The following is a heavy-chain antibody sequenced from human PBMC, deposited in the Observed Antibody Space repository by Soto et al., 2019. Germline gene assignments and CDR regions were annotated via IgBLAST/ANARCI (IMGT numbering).Heavy chain of an antibody. CDR1: GGSINSGAHY. D-gene: IGHD2-2*01. CDR2: IYYSSDT. CDR3: ARVESASWLDI. Sequence: QVQLQESGPGLVKPSQTLSLTCTVSGGSINSGAHYWSWVRQRPRRGLEWIGYIYYSSDTQYNPSLKSRVTISLDTPKNQFSLTLNSVTAADTAVYYCARVESASWLDIWGQGTLVTVSS. J-gene: IGHJ4*02. V-gene: IGHV4-31*03.